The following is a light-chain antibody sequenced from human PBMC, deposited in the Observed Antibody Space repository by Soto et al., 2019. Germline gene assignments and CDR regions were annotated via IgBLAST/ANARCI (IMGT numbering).Light chain of an antibody. Sequence: IPMTQSPSSLSATVGDRVSIICRASQGIRNDLGWYQQKPGKAPQRLIYAASSLHSGVPSRFSGSASGTEFTLTISSLQPEDFATYYCQQYNSYSFGQGTKVAIK. CDR2: AAS. J-gene: IGKJ1*01. CDR3: QQYNSYS. CDR1: QGIRND. V-gene: IGKV1-17*01.